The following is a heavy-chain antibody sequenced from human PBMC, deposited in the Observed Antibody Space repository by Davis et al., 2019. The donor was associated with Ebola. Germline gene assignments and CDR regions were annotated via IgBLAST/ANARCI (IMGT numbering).Heavy chain of an antibody. V-gene: IGHV4-34*01. CDR2: INHSGST. D-gene: IGHD5-12*01. CDR1: GGSFSGYY. Sequence: SQTPSLTCAVYGGSFSGYYWSWIRQPPGKGLEWIGEINHSGSTNYNPSLKSRVTISVDKSKNQFSLKLSSVTAADTAVYYCARPGALGTIYYHFDYWGQGTLVTVSS. J-gene: IGHJ4*02. CDR3: ARPGALGTIYYHFDY.